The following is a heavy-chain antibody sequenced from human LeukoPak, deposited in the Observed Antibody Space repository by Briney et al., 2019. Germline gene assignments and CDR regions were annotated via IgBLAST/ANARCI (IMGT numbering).Heavy chain of an antibody. CDR2: ISSSGSTI. CDR3: ARDQLEGTHDY. CDR1: GFTFSSYE. V-gene: IGHV3-48*03. D-gene: IGHD1-1*01. J-gene: IGHJ4*02. Sequence: GGSLRLSCAASGFTFSSYEMNWVRQAPGKGLEWVSYISSSGSTIYYADSVKGRFTISRDNAKNLLYLQMNSLRAEDTAVYYCARDQLEGTHDYWGQGTLVIVSS.